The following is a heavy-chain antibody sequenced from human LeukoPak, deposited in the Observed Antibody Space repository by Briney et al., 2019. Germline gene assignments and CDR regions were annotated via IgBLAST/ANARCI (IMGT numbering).Heavy chain of an antibody. CDR2: IRYDGSNK. CDR3: AKGCSTISCYTSEY. CDR1: GFTFSSYG. V-gene: IGHV3-30*02. D-gene: IGHD2-2*02. Sequence: PGGSLRLSCAASGFTFSSYGMHWVRQAPGKGLEWVAFIRYDGSNKYYAEAVKGRFTISRDNSKNTLYLQMNSLRAEDTALYYCAKGCSTISCYTSEYWGQGTLVTVSS. J-gene: IGHJ4*02.